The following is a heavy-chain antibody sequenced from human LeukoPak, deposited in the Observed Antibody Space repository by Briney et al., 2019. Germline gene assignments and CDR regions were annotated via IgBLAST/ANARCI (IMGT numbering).Heavy chain of an antibody. CDR2: ISAYNGNT. V-gene: IGHV1-18*01. J-gene: IGHJ6*02. Sequence: ASVTVSCKASGYTFTSYGISWVRQAPGQGLEWMGWISAYNGNTNYAQKLQGRVTMTTDTSTSTAYMELRSLRSDDTAVYYCARGPDDYYYYGMDVWGQGTTVTVSS. CDR3: ARGPDDYYYYGMDV. CDR1: GYTFTSYG.